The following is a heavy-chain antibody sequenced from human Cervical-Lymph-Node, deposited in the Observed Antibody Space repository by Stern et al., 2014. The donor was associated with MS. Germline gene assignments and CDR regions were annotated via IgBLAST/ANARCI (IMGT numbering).Heavy chain of an antibody. CDR3: ARQVFYTLSDYYFDF. CDR2: ISPGDSDT. J-gene: IGHJ4*02. D-gene: IGHD2-21*02. V-gene: IGHV5-51*01. CDR1: GHSFSNSR. Sequence: VQLVESGAEVKKPCQSLKISCKGSGHSFSNSRIGWVCQRPGKGLEWMGVISPGDSDTRSSQSFRGQVPISAAKSLSTDSLQWRSLKASDTAVYYCARQVFYTLSDYYFDFWGQGTLVAVSS.